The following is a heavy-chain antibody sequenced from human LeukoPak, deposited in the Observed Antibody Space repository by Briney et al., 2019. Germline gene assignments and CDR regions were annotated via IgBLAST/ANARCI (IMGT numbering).Heavy chain of an antibody. D-gene: IGHD3-9*01. CDR1: GYTFTGYY. CDR2: INSDSGFT. Sequence: ASVKVSCKASGYTFTGYYMNWVRQAPGQGLEWMGWINSDSGFTKYARKFQGRVTMTRDTSITTVYMDLTRLTSDDTAVYYCARNFDMKGFDPWGQGTLVTVSS. J-gene: IGHJ5*02. CDR3: ARNFDMKGFDP. V-gene: IGHV1-2*02.